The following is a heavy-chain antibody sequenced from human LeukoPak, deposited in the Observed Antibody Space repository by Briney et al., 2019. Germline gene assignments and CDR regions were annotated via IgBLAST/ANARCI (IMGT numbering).Heavy chain of an antibody. CDR1: GGSFSTYY. CDR3: ARYSRGVGAASEY. V-gene: IGHV4-34*01. CDR2: INHSEGT. Sequence: TSETLSLTCAVYGGSFSTYYWSWIRQPPGKGLEWIGEINHSEGTNYNPSLKSRVTMSLDTSKNQFSLQLSSVTAADTAVYYCARYSRGVGAASEYWGQGTLVTVSS. D-gene: IGHD2-15*01. J-gene: IGHJ4*02.